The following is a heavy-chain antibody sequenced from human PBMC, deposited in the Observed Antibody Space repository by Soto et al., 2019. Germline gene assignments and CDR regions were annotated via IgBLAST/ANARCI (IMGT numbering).Heavy chain of an antibody. Sequence: QITLKESGPTLVKPTQTLTLTCTFSGLSLTTSGVGVGWISQPPGEALEWLALIYWDDDKRYSPSLKSKLTITKNTYKNQGGLTMTNMAPVDTATYFWAQRSPIYGSPAYWGQGTLVTVSS. V-gene: IGHV2-5*02. CDR3: AQRSPIYGSPAY. J-gene: IGHJ4*02. CDR2: IYWDDDK. CDR1: GLSLTTSGVG. D-gene: IGHD3-10*01.